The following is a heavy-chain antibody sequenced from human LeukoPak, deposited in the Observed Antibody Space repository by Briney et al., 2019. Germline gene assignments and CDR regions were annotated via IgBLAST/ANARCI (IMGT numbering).Heavy chain of an antibody. CDR3: AREMYSGSYGDAFDI. Sequence: GGSLRLSCAASGFTFDDYGMSWVRQAPGKVLEWVSGINWNGGSTGYADSVKGRFTISRDNAKNSLYLQMNSLRAEDTALYYCAREMYSGSYGDAFDIWGQGTMVTVSS. J-gene: IGHJ3*02. D-gene: IGHD1-26*01. V-gene: IGHV3-20*04. CDR2: INWNGGST. CDR1: GFTFDDYG.